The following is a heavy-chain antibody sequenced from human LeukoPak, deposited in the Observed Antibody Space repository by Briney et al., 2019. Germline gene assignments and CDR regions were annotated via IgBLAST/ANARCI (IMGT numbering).Heavy chain of an antibody. CDR1: GGSISSGDYY. J-gene: IGHJ4*02. Sequence: SETLSLTCTVSGGSISSGDYYWSWIRQPPGKGLEWIGSIYQSGDTYYNPSLKSRVIISVDMSKRQVSLKLSSVTAADTAVYYCARGGSSPYFDHWGQGTLGTVSS. V-gene: IGHV4-39*01. CDR3: ARGGSSPYFDH. CDR2: IYQSGDT.